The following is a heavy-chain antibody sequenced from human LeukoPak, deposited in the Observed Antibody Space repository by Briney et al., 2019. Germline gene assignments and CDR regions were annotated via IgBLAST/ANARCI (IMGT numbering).Heavy chain of an antibody. V-gene: IGHV5-51*01. J-gene: IGHJ3*02. CDR3: ARHAEGAPAFDI. CDR1: GYILTNNW. CDR2: IYPGNSDT. Sequence: GESLKISCKISGYILTNNWIGWVRPVPGKGLEWMGLIYPGNSDTKYSPFFQGQVTFSVDKSISTAYLHWSSLKASDTAMYYWARHAEGAPAFDIWGQGTMVTVSS. D-gene: IGHD1-26*01.